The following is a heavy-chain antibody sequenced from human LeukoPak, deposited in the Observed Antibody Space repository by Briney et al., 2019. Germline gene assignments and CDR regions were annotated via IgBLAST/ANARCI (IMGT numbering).Heavy chain of an antibody. D-gene: IGHD3-16*01. Sequence: SQTLSLTCTVSGGSISSGGYYWSWIRQPPGKGLEWIGYIYHSGSTYYNPSLKSRVTISVDTSKNQFSLKLSSVTAADTAVYYCARARGDYYYGMDVWGQGTTVTVSS. CDR2: IYHSGST. CDR1: GGSISSGGYY. CDR3: ARARGDYYYGMDV. J-gene: IGHJ6*02. V-gene: IGHV4-30-2*01.